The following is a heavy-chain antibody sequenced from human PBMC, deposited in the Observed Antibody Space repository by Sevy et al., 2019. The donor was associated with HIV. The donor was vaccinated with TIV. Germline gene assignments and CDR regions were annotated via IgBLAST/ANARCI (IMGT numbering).Heavy chain of an antibody. J-gene: IGHJ6*02. V-gene: IGHV3-30*18. CDR3: AKAQDRSGYSAYGMDV. CDR1: RFTLSSYG. Sequence: GGSLRLSCTASRFTLSSYGMHWVRQAPGKGLEWVAVISYDGSNKYADSVKGRFTISRDNSKNTLYLQMNSLRPEDTAVYSCAKAQDRSGYSAYGMDVWGQGTTVTVSS. CDR2: ISYDGSNK. D-gene: IGHD3-22*01.